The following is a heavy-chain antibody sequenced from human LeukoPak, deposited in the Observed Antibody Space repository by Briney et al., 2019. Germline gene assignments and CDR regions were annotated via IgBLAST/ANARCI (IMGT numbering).Heavy chain of an antibody. J-gene: IGHJ4*02. CDR1: GFTFSSYA. V-gene: IGHV3-74*01. CDR3: ASDRVLGSGSLDN. Sequence: GGPLRLSCAASGFTFSSYAMSWVRQAPGKGLVWVSRIRGDGYDTNYADSVKGRFTISRDNAQNTLYLQMNSLRAEDTAVYYCASDRVLGSGSLDNWGQGTLVTVSS. D-gene: IGHD3-10*01. CDR2: IRGDGYDT.